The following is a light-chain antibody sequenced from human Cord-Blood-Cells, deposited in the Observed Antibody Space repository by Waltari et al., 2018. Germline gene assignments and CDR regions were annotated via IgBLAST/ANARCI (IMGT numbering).Light chain of an antibody. V-gene: IGKV1-NL1*01. CDR2: AAS. CDR1: QGISNY. CDR3: QQYYSTPIT. Sequence: DFHLTQSPSSLPVSIGNRASITCRASQGISNYLSWYQQKPGKAPKLLLYAASRLQSGVPSRFSGSGSGTDYTLTISSLQPEDFATYYCQQYYSTPITFGQGTRLEIK. J-gene: IGKJ5*01.